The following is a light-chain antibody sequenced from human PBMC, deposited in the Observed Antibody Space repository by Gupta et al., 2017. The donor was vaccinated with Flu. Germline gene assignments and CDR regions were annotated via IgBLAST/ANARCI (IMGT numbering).Light chain of an antibody. J-gene: IGKJ1*01. Sequence: IQMTQSPSTLSVSVGDRVTITRRASASSSYWLAWYQKKPEIAPNLLIYTASTLEGRVASRSSSGGCREEFTLTSSRLQQDFVANYCRQQYDSSRTFGQGTKVEFK. V-gene: IGKV1-5*03. CDR2: TAS. CDR1: ASSSYW. CDR3: QQYDSSRT.